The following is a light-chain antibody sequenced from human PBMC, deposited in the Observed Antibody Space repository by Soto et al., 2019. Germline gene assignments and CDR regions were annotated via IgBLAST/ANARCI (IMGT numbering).Light chain of an antibody. CDR3: SSYTSTNSGV. J-gene: IGLJ3*02. V-gene: IGLV2-14*01. CDR1: SSDVGGYNY. CDR2: DVS. Sequence: QSALTQSASVSGYPGQSITISCTGTSSDVGGYNYVSWYQQHPGKAPKLIIYDVSNRPSGVSTRFSGSKSGNTASLTISGLQAEDEADYSCSSYTSTNSGVFGGGTKLTVL.